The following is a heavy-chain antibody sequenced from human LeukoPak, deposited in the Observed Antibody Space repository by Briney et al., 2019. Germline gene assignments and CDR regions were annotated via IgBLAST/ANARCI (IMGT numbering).Heavy chain of an antibody. CDR1: GFNFGSYA. CDR3: AKDNRRHYTSGPNPDSLH. J-gene: IGHJ4*02. CDR2: ISWNSGSI. V-gene: IGHV3-9*01. D-gene: IGHD6-19*01. Sequence: GGSLRLSCAASGFNFGSYAMHWVRQPPGKGLEWVSGISWNSGSIDYADSVKGRFTISRDNAKNSLYLQMNSLRVEGTAFYYCAKDNRRHYTSGPNPDSLHWGQGALVTVSS.